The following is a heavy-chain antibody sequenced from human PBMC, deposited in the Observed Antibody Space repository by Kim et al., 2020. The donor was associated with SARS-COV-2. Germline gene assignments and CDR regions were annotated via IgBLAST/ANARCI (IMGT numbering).Heavy chain of an antibody. CDR1: GYTLTELS. V-gene: IGHV1-24*01. CDR3: ATDSSSSWYSRWFDP. J-gene: IGHJ5*02. CDR2: FDPEDGET. Sequence: ASVKVSCKVSGYTLTELSMHWVRQAPGKGLEWMGGFDPEDGETIYAQKFQGRVTMTEDTSTDTAYMELSSLRSEDTAVYYCATDSSSSWYSRWFDPWGQGTLVTVSS. D-gene: IGHD6-13*01.